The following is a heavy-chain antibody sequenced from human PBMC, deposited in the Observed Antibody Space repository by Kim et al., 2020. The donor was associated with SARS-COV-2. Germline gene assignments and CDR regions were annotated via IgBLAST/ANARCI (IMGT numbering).Heavy chain of an antibody. CDR1: GGSFSAYY. Sequence: SETLSLTCAVYGGSFSAYYWTWIRQPPGKGLEWIGEINHSGNTSYTPSLKSRVTISVDTSKNQLSLKLTSVTAADTAVYFCARGPNWFDPWGQGTLVSVS. CDR3: ARGPNWFDP. J-gene: IGHJ5*02. V-gene: IGHV4-34*01. CDR2: INHSGNT.